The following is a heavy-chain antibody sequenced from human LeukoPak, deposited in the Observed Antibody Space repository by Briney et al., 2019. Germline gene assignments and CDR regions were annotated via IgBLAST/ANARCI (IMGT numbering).Heavy chain of an antibody. J-gene: IGHJ6*03. V-gene: IGHV3-48*04. CDR2: ISSSGSTI. Sequence: LPGGSLRLSCAASGFTFSSYSMNWVRQAPGKGLEWVSYISSSGSTIYYADSVKGRFTISRDNAKNSLYLQMNSLRAEDTAVYYCVGGNYYYMDVWGKGTTVTISS. D-gene: IGHD3-10*01. CDR1: GFTFSSYS. CDR3: VGGNYYYMDV.